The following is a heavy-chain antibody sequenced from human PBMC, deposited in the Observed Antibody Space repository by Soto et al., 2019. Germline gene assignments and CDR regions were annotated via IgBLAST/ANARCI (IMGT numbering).Heavy chain of an antibody. CDR2: IAPYIGKT. Sequence: ASVKVSCKTSGYTFTSYGISWVRQAPGQGLQWMGWIAPYIGKTNYAQDLQGRDTMATDTSTTTAYMEVRGLTSDDTAMYYCARGGSSSYYYGMDVWGQGTTVTVSS. J-gene: IGHJ6*02. D-gene: IGHD6-6*01. CDR3: ARGGSSSYYYGMDV. CDR1: GYTFTSYG. V-gene: IGHV1-18*04.